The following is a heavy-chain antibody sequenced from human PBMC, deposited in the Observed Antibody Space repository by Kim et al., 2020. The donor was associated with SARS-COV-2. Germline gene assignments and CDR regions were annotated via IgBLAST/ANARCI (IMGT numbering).Heavy chain of an antibody. CDR2: IYHSGST. CDR1: GGSISSSNW. D-gene: IGHD3-10*01. J-gene: IGHJ4*02. CDR3: ASGADYYGSGNRGIDY. Sequence: SETLSLTCAVSGGSISSSNWWSWVRQPPGKGLEWIGEIYHSGSTNYNPSLKSRVTISVDKSKNQFSLKLSSVTAADTAVYYCASGADYYGSGNRGIDYWGQGTLVTVSS. V-gene: IGHV4-4*02.